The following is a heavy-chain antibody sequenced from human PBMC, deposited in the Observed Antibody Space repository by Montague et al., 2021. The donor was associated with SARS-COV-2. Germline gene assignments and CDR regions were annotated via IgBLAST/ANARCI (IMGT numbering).Heavy chain of an antibody. V-gene: IGHV4-34*01. J-gene: IGHJ4*02. Sequence: SETLSLTCAVYGGSFIGYYSSWIRKPPGKGLEWIGDSNHSGSTNYNPSLKIQVSISVDTSKNQFSLKLRSVTAADTAVYYCARAIVDVTMIIVVMTGVEHYFDFWGQGTLVTVSS. D-gene: IGHD3-22*01. CDR2: SNHSGST. CDR3: ARAIVDVTMIIVVMTGVEHYFDF. CDR1: GGSFIGYY.